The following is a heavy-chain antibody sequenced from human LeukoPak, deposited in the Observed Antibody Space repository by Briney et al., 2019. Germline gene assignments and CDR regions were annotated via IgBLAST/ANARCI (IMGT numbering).Heavy chain of an antibody. CDR3: ARGARKTTYYFDY. Sequence: SETLSLTCTVSGGSMSSYYWSWIRQPPGKGLEWIGYIYYSGSTNYNPSLKSRVTISVDTSKNQFTLKLSSVTAADTDVYYCARGARKTTYYFDYWGQGTLVTVSS. V-gene: IGHV4-59*01. CDR1: GGSMSSYY. D-gene: IGHD1/OR15-1a*01. J-gene: IGHJ4*02. CDR2: IYYSGST.